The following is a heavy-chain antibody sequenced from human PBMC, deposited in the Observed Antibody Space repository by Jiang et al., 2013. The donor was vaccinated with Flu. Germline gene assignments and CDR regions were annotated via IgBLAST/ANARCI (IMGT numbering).Heavy chain of an antibody. V-gene: IGHV5-51*01. CDR2: IYPGDSDT. D-gene: IGHD3-22*01. Sequence: KGSGYSFTSYWIGWVRQMPGKGLEWMGIIYPGDSDTRYSPSFQGQVTISADKSISTAYLQWSSLKASDTAMYYCARRTGDSSGYHYWYFDLWGRGTLVTVSS. J-gene: IGHJ2*01. CDR1: GYSFTSYW. CDR3: ARRTGDSSGYHYWYFDL.